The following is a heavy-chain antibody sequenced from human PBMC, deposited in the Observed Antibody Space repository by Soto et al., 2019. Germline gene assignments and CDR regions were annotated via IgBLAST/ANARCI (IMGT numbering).Heavy chain of an antibody. D-gene: IGHD6-13*01. CDR3: AACDYSSSWYYFDN. CDR1: GYTFTRHA. CDR2: INAGNGNT. V-gene: IGHV1-3*01. J-gene: IGHJ4*02. Sequence: GASVKVSCQDSGYTFTRHAMQLVGQAPGQRLEWMGWINAGNGNTKYSQKSQARVTITRDTSASTAYMELSSLRSEDTAMYYCAACDYSSSWYYFDNWGQGTLVTVSS.